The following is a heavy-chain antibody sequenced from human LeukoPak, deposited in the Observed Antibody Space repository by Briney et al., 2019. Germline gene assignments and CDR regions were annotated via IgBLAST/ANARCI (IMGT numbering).Heavy chain of an antibody. CDR2: SSGSGGST. D-gene: IGHD6-25*01. Sequence: GASLRLSCAASGFTFSSYAMSWVRQAPGKGLEWVSASSGSGGSTYYADSVKGRFTISRDNSKNTLYLQMNSLRAEDTAVYYCAKVALAAAEDYYYGMDVWGQGTTVTVSS. CDR1: GFTFSSYA. CDR3: AKVALAAAEDYYYGMDV. J-gene: IGHJ6*02. V-gene: IGHV3-23*01.